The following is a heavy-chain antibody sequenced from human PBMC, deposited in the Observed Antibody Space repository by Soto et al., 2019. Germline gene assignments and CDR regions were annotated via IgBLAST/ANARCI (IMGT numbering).Heavy chain of an antibody. J-gene: IGHJ6*02. CDR1: GFTFSSYS. V-gene: IGHV3-21*04. Sequence: PGGSLRLSCAASGFTFSSYSMNWVRQAPGKGLEWVSGIAWNSGNIDYADFVKGRFTISRDNSKNTLQLQMNSLRAEDTAVYYCARDQRVATTEPYYYGMDVWGQGTTVTVSS. CDR3: ARDQRVATTEPYYYGMDV. CDR2: IAWNSGNI. D-gene: IGHD5-12*01.